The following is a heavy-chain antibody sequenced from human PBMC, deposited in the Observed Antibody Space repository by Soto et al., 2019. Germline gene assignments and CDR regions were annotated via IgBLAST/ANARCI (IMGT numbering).Heavy chain of an antibody. V-gene: IGHV3-74*01. CDR1: GFTFDYYW. D-gene: IGHD3-10*01. CDR3: ARGDRGGFDL. Sequence: EVQLVESGGGLVQPGESLRLSCAASGFTFDYYWMHWVRQAPGKGLVWVSRVHRDGTTTIYADSVKGRSTISRDNARNTVSLQMSSLRAEDTAIYYCARGDRGGFDLWGHGTVVTVSS. CDR2: VHRDGTTT. J-gene: IGHJ3*01.